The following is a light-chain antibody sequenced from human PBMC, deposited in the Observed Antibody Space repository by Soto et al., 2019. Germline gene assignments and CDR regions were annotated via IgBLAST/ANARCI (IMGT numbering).Light chain of an antibody. Sequence: EIVLTQSPATLSLSPGEPATLSCRASQSVSSYLAWYQQKPGQAPRLLIYDASNRATGIPARFSGSGSGTDFTITISSLEPEDFAVYSCQQRSNWPPYTFGQGTKLDSK. CDR3: QQRSNWPPYT. CDR1: QSVSSY. CDR2: DAS. J-gene: IGKJ2*01. V-gene: IGKV3-11*01.